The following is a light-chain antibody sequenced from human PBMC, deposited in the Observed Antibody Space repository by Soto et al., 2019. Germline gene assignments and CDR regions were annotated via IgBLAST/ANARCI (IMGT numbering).Light chain of an antibody. CDR3: SSYASSKFPVI. CDR2: DVS. Sequence: QSALTQPASVSGSPGQSITISCTGTSSDVGAYNYVSWYQFHPGKAPQLMIYDVSYRPSGVSNRFSGSKSGNTASLTISGLQAEDEADYYCSSYASSKFPVIYGGGTQLTVL. J-gene: IGLJ2*01. V-gene: IGLV2-14*03. CDR1: SSDVGAYNY.